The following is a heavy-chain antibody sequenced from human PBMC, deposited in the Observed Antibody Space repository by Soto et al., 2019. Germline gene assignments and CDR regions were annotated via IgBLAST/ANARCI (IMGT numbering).Heavy chain of an antibody. J-gene: IGHJ4*02. D-gene: IGHD1-26*01. CDR1: GGSISSSSYY. CDR2: IYYSGST. V-gene: IGHV4-39*01. CDR3: AGVSIVGATFDY. Sequence: QLQLQESGPGLVKPSETLSLTCTVSGGSISSSSYYWGWIRQPPGKGLEWIGSIYYSGSTYYNPSLKSRVTISVDTSKNQFSLKLSSVTAADTAVYYCAGVSIVGATFDYWGQGTLVTVSS.